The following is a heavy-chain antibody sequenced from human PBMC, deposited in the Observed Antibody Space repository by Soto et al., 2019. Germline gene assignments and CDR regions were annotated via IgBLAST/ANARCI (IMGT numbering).Heavy chain of an antibody. D-gene: IGHD3-9*01. CDR1: GYTLTDDD. Sequence: ASVKGSCKSSGYTLTDDDIDWVRQATGQGLEWMGCMNPNNGKTVYAQKFQGRVTMTEDTPTDTAYMELNSLTSEDTAVYYCATGDTYYDIATDYDSDYWDQGTRVTVSS. CDR3: ATGDTYYDIATDYDSDY. J-gene: IGHJ4*02. V-gene: IGHV1-8*01. CDR2: MNPNNGKT.